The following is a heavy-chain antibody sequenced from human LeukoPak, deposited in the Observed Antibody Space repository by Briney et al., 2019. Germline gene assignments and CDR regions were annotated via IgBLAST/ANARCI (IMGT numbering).Heavy chain of an antibody. CDR1: GFTFSSYS. CDR3: AREKVSPLAFDI. CDR2: ISSSSSYI. J-gene: IGHJ3*02. D-gene: IGHD1-14*01. Sequence: GGSLRLSCAASGFTFSSYSMNWVRQAPGKGLEWVSSISSSSSYIYYAGSVKGRFTISRDNAKNTLYLQMNSLRAEDTAVYYCAREKVSPLAFDIWGQGTMVTVSS. V-gene: IGHV3-21*01.